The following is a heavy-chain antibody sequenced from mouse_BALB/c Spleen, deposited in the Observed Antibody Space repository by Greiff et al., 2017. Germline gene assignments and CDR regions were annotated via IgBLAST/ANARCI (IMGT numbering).Heavy chain of an antibody. CDR2: IWAGGST. D-gene: IGHD4-1*01. CDR3: ARELTGTVAY. CDR1: GFSLTSYG. V-gene: IGHV2-9*02. J-gene: IGHJ3*01. Sequence: VKVVESGPGLVAPSQSLSITCTVSGFSLTSYGVHWVRQPPGKGLEWLGVIWAGGSTNYNSALMSRLSISKDNSKSQVFLKMNSLQTDDTAMYYCARELTGTVAYWGQGTLVTVSA.